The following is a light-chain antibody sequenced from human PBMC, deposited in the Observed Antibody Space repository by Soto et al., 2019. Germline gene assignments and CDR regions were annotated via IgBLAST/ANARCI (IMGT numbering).Light chain of an antibody. V-gene: IGKV2-28*01. CDR2: LGS. J-gene: IGKJ1*01. CDR3: MQALQSPRT. CDR1: QSLLHTNGYNY. Sequence: EIVMTQAPPSLSVTPGEPASIPCRSRQSLLHTNGYNYLDWYLQKPGQSPQLLIYLGSNRSSGVPDRFSGSGSGTDWTLRISRVEAEDVGVYSCMQALQSPRTFGQGTKVEIK.